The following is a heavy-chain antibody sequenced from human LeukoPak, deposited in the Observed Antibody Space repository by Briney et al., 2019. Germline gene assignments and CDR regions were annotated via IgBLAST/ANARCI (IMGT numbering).Heavy chain of an antibody. J-gene: IGHJ4*02. D-gene: IGHD6-13*01. Sequence: ASVKVSCKASGGTFSSYAISWVRQAPGQGLEWMGGIIPIFGTANYAQKFQGRVTITTDESTSTAYMELSSLRSEDTAVYYCARAESFLGIAAAGRLDYWGQGTLVTVSS. CDR3: ARAESFLGIAAAGRLDY. CDR2: IIPIFGTA. CDR1: GGTFSSYA. V-gene: IGHV1-69*05.